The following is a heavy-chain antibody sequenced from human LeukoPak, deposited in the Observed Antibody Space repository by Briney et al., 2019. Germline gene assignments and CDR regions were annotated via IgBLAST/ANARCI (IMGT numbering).Heavy chain of an antibody. CDR1: GGSISSYY. D-gene: IGHD2-15*01. V-gene: IGHV4-59*01. J-gene: IGHJ6*02. CDR2: IYYSGST. CDR3: ARDHLRMFGGRGVASYGMDV. Sequence: SETLSLTCTVSGGSISSYYWSWIRQPPGKGLEWIGYIYYSGSTNYNPSLKSRVTISVDTSKNQFSLKLSSVTAADTAVYYCARDHLRMFGGRGVASYGMDVWGQGTTVTASS.